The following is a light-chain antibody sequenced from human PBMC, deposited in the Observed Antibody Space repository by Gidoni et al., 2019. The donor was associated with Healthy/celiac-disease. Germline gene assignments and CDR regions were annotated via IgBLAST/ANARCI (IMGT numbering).Light chain of an antibody. CDR1: QSISNY. V-gene: IGKV1-39*01. CDR3: LQTYNVPIT. CDR2: AAS. Sequence: DIQMPSSPSSLSASVGDRVTITCRASQSISNYFSWYQQKPGKAPNLLIFAASSLQTGVPPRFSGSGSGTDFTLTITSLQPEDSATYYCLQTYNVPITCGQGTRVEI. J-gene: IGKJ5*01.